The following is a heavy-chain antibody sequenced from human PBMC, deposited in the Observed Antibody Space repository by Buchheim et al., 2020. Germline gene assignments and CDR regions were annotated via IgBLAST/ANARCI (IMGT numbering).Heavy chain of an antibody. J-gene: IGHJ4*02. CDR2: ISGSGSRT. CDR3: AREPREGIPMDY. CDR1: GFTFSSYA. V-gene: IGHV3-23*01. Sequence: EVQLFESGGGLVQPGGSLTLSCVASGFTFSSYAMTWVRQAPGKGLEWVSSISGSGSRTHSADSVRGRLTISRDNAKNSLYLQMNSLRDEDTALYYCAREPREGIPMDYWGQGTL. D-gene: IGHD1-14*01.